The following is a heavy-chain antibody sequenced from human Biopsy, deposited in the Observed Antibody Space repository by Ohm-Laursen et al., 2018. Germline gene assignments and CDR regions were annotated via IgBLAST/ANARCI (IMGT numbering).Heavy chain of an antibody. J-gene: IGHJ2*01. CDR1: GDSISSYY. CDR2: VYYTGST. D-gene: IGHD3-22*01. Sequence: GTLSLTWTVSGDSISSYYWSWIRQPPGKGLQWIGYVYYTGSTDYNPSLQSRVTISVDTSRNHFSLRLRSVTPADTAIYYCARDRGYYSDRTVPGYFDLWGRGTLVTVSS. V-gene: IGHV4-59*01. CDR3: ARDRGYYSDRTVPGYFDL.